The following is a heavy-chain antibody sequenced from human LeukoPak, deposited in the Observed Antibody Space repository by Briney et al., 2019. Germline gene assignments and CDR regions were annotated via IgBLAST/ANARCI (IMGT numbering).Heavy chain of an antibody. Sequence: SETLSLTCTVSGGSISSGGYYWSWIRQHPGKGLEWIGYIYYSGSTYYNPSLKSRVTISVDTSKNQFSLKLSSVAAADTAVYYCARARPYCSGGSCYSSRANYYYGMDVWGQGTTVTVSS. J-gene: IGHJ6*02. D-gene: IGHD2-15*01. CDR1: GGSISSGGYY. CDR2: IYYSGST. CDR3: ARARPYCSGGSCYSSRANYYYGMDV. V-gene: IGHV4-31*03.